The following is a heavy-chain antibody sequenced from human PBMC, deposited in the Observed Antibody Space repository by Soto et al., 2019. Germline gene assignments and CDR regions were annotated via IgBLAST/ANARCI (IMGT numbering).Heavy chain of an antibody. D-gene: IGHD3-16*01. CDR3: ARDNYVWGSFYGMDV. J-gene: IGHJ6*02. CDR1: GGSFSGYY. Sequence: QVQLQQWGAGLLKPSETLSLTCAVYGGSFSGYYWSWIRQPPGKGLEWIGEINHSGNTNYNPSLKSRVTISVDTSKNQFSLKLSSVTAADTAVYYCARDNYVWGSFYGMDVWGQGTTVTVSS. CDR2: INHSGNT. V-gene: IGHV4-34*01.